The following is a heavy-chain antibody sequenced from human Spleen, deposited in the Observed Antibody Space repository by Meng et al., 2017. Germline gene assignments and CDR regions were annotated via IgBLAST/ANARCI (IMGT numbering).Heavy chain of an antibody. Sequence: GESLKISCEASGFTFSRYAMSWVRQAPGKGLEWVAVISYDGSNKYYADSVKGRFTISRDNSKNTLYLQMNSLRAEDTAVYYCARDLGLRFLEWLFSNSYDYWGQGTLVTVSS. CDR1: GFTFSRYA. D-gene: IGHD3-3*01. CDR2: ISYDGSNK. V-gene: IGHV3-30*01. CDR3: ARDLGLRFLEWLFSNSYDY. J-gene: IGHJ4*02.